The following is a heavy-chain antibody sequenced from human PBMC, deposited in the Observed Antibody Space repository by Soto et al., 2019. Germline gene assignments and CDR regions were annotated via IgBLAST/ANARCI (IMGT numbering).Heavy chain of an antibody. J-gene: IGHJ6*02. Sequence: QVQLVQSGAEVKKPGSSVKVSSKASGGTFSSYAISWVRQAPGQGLEWMGGIIPIFGTANYAQKFQGRVTITADESTSTAYMELSSLRYEDTAVYYCARDRWQLAAFYYYYGMDVWGQGTTVTVSS. CDR2: IIPIFGTA. D-gene: IGHD6-6*01. CDR3: ARDRWQLAAFYYYYGMDV. CDR1: GGTFSSYA. V-gene: IGHV1-69*01.